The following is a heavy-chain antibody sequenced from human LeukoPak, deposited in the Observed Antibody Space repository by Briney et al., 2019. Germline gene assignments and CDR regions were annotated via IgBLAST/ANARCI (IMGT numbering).Heavy chain of an antibody. CDR2: SGTAGDT. Sequence: GGSLRLSCAASGFTFSSSAMNWVRQVPGKGLEWVSASGTAGDTYYADSVKGRFTISRDDSKNTLYLQMTSLRAEDTAEYYCAKKTPGTYPFDYWGQGTLVTVSP. J-gene: IGHJ4*02. CDR3: AKKTPGTYPFDY. V-gene: IGHV3-23*01. D-gene: IGHD6-13*01. CDR1: GFTFSSSA.